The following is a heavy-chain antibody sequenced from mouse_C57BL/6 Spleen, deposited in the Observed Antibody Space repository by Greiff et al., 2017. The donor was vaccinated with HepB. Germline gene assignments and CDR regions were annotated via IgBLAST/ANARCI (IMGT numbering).Heavy chain of an antibody. D-gene: IGHD2-10*02. Sequence: QVQLQQPGAELVKPGASVKLSCKASGYTFTSYWMHWVKQRPGQGLEWIGMIHPNSGSTNYNEKFKSKATLTVDKSSSTAYMQLSSLTSEDSAVYYCAREGMVPRAMDYWGQGTSVTVSS. J-gene: IGHJ4*01. CDR2: IHPNSGST. V-gene: IGHV1-64*01. CDR1: GYTFTSYW. CDR3: AREGMVPRAMDY.